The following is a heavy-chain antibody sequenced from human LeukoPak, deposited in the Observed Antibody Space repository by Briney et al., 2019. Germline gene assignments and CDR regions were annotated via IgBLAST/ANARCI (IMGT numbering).Heavy chain of an antibody. CDR3: ARDRAPPPSLVP. Sequence: ASVTVSCKASGYTFTCYYMHWVRQAPGQGLEWMGWINPNSGVTNYAQKFQGRVTITRATSISTASMELSRLRSDDTAVYYCARDRAPPPSLVPWGQGTLVTVSS. CDR2: INPNSGVT. V-gene: IGHV1-2*02. CDR1: GYTFTCYY. J-gene: IGHJ5*02. D-gene: IGHD6-6*01.